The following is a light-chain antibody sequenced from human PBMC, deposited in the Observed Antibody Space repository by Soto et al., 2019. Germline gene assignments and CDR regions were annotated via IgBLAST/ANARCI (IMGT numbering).Light chain of an antibody. V-gene: IGKV1-5*03. Sequence: DIQMTQSPSTLSASVGDRVTITCRASQSVNSWLAWYQQKPGKAPKLLIYKASSLESGVPSRFSGSGSGTEFTLTISSLQPDDFATYYCQQYNRYTFGQGTKLEI. CDR2: KAS. CDR3: QQYNRYT. CDR1: QSVNSW. J-gene: IGKJ2*01.